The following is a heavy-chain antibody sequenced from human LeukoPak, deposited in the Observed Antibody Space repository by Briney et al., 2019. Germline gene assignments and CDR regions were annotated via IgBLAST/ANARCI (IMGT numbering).Heavy chain of an antibody. CDR3: ARLLPYYYDSSGQSDY. CDR1: GYTFTSYG. CDR2: ISAYNGNT. V-gene: IGHV1-18*01. Sequence: GASVKVSCKASGYTFTSYGISWVRQAPGQGLEWMGWISAYNGNTNYAQKLQGRVTMTTDTSTSTAYMELRSLRSDDTAVYYCARLLPYYYDSSGQSDYWGQGTLVTVSS. J-gene: IGHJ4*02. D-gene: IGHD3-22*01.